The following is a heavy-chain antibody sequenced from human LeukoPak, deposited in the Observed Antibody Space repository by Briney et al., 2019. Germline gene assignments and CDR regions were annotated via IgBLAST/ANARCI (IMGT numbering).Heavy chain of an antibody. D-gene: IGHD1-26*01. CDR1: GGSISSGSYY. Sequence: KTSETLSLTCTVSGGSISSGSYYWSWIRQPAEKGLEWIGRIYTSGSTNYNPSPKSRVTISVDTSKNQFSLKLSSVTAADTAVYYCARSRRELLSFDYWGQGTLVTVSS. CDR3: ARSRRELLSFDY. V-gene: IGHV4-61*02. CDR2: IYTSGST. J-gene: IGHJ4*02.